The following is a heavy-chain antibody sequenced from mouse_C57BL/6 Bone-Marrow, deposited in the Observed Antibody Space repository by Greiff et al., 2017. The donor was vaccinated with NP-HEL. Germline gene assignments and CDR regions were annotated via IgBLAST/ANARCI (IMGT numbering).Heavy chain of an antibody. V-gene: IGHV5-4*01. CDR3: ARDGKTFAY. D-gene: IGHD2-1*01. CDR1: GFTFSSYA. Sequence: EVKVVESGGGLVKPGGSLKLSCAASGFTFSSYAMSWVRQTPEKRLEWVATISDGGSYTYYPDNVKGRFTISRDNAKNNLYLQMSHLKSEDTAMYYCARDGKTFAYWGQGTLVTVSA. CDR2: ISDGGSYT. J-gene: IGHJ3*01.